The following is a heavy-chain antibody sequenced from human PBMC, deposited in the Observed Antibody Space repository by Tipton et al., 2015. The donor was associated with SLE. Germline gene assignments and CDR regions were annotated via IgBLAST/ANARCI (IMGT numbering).Heavy chain of an antibody. V-gene: IGHV4-34*01. CDR3: TMRRPQVWSFDY. CDR2: ITLGGAT. D-gene: IGHD2-8*01. J-gene: IGHJ4*02. CDR1: RDSMSSYY. Sequence: TLSLTCTVSRDSMSSYYWNWIRQPPGKGPEWIGGITLGGATDYNPSLKSRVAISVDTSKNHFSLRLTSLTAADTAVYYCTMRRPQVWSFDYWGQGNLLTVSS.